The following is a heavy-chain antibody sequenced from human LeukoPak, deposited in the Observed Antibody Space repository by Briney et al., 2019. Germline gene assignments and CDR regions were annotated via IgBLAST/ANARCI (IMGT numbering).Heavy chain of an antibody. J-gene: IGHJ3*02. Sequence: PSETLSLTCTVSGGSVSSNRFYWGWIRQPPGKGLEWIGSMYYSGGTFYNPSLKSRVTISVDTSKNQFSMKLSSVTAADAAVYFCAREWTTWGAFDIWGQGTMVTVSS. CDR1: GGSVSSNRFY. V-gene: IGHV4-39*07. CDR2: MYYSGGT. CDR3: AREWTTWGAFDI. D-gene: IGHD2/OR15-2a*01.